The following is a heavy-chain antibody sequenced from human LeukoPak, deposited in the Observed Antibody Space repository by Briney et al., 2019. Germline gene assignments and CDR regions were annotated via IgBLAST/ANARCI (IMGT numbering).Heavy chain of an antibody. CDR1: GFTFSSYA. J-gene: IGHJ4*02. Sequence: GGSLRLSCAASGFTFSSYAMSWVRQAPGKGLEWVSAISGSGGSAYYADSVKGRFTISRDNSKNTLYLQMNSLRAEDTAVYYCAKDGLGIWSRGYFDYWGQGTLVTVSS. CDR2: ISGSGGSA. V-gene: IGHV3-23*01. D-gene: IGHD7-27*01. CDR3: AKDGLGIWSRGYFDY.